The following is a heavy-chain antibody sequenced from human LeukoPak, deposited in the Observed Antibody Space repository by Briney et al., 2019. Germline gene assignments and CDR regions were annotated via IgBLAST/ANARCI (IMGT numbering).Heavy chain of an antibody. Sequence: GGSLRLSCAASGFTFSSYGMHWVRQAPGKGLEWVAFIRFDGSNKDYADSVKGRFTISRDNSKNTLYLQMNSLRAEDTAVYYCAKDRVVGATISGENDYRGQGTLVTVSS. J-gene: IGHJ4*02. V-gene: IGHV3-30*02. D-gene: IGHD1-26*01. CDR3: AKDRVVGATISGENDY. CDR1: GFTFSSYG. CDR2: IRFDGSNK.